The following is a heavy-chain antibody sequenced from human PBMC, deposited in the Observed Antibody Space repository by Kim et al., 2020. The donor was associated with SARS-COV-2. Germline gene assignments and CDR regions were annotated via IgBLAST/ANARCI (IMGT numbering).Heavy chain of an antibody. CDR1: GFTFSSYG. D-gene: IGHD6-13*01. CDR3: ARGHGRSYSSTPLRAFDI. CDR2: IWYDGSNK. V-gene: IGHV3-33*01. Sequence: GGSLRLSCAASGFTFSSYGMHWVRQAPGKGLEWVAVIWYDGSNKYYADSVKGRFTISRDNSKNTLYLQMNSLRAEDTAVYYCARGHGRSYSSTPLRAFDIWGQGTMVTVSS. J-gene: IGHJ3*02.